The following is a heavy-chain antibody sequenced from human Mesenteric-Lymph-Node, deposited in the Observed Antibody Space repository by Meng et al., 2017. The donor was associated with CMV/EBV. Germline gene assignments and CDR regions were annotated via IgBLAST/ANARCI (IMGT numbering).Heavy chain of an antibody. D-gene: IGHD4/OR15-4a*01. V-gene: IGHV1-2*02. Sequence: ASVKVSCKASGYTFIDYNMHWVRQAPGQGPEWMGWINPDSGGTNYSDKFQGRVTLTRNTSISTFYMEVTRLTSDDTAVYYCARVAYCANGCYGAYYYYGLDFWGQGTTVTVSS. CDR2: INPDSGGT. CDR3: ARVAYCANGCYGAYYYYGLDF. CDR1: GYTFIDYN. J-gene: IGHJ6*02.